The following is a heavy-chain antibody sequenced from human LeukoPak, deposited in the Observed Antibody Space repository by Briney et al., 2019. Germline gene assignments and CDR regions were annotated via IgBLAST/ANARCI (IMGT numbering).Heavy chain of an antibody. Sequence: PSETLSLTCTVSGVSISSYYWGWVRQPPGKGLEWVGYIYYSGSTNYNPSLKSRVTISVDTSKNQFSLKLSSVTAADTAVYYCARASITMVRGVDYWGQGTLVTVSS. V-gene: IGHV4-59*01. J-gene: IGHJ4*02. D-gene: IGHD3-10*01. CDR2: IYYSGST. CDR1: GVSISSYY. CDR3: ARASITMVRGVDY.